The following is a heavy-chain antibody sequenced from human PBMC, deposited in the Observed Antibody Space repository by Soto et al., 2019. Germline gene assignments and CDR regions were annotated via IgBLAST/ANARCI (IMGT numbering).Heavy chain of an antibody. CDR1: GFTFSSYA. J-gene: IGHJ6*02. Sequence: PVGSLRLSCAASGFTFSSYAMHWVRQAPGKGLEWVAVISYDGSNKYYADSVKGRFTISRDNSKNTLYLQMNSLRAEDTAVYYCARDRSVLLWFGEPFSGMDVWGQGTTVTVSS. V-gene: IGHV3-30-3*01. CDR3: ARDRSVLLWFGEPFSGMDV. CDR2: ISYDGSNK. D-gene: IGHD3-10*01.